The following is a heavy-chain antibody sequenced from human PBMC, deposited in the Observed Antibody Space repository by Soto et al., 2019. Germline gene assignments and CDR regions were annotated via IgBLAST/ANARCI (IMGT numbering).Heavy chain of an antibody. D-gene: IGHD2-15*01. J-gene: IGHJ5*02. CDR3: ARCSVENWFDP. V-gene: IGHV4-34*01. CDR2: INHSGST. CDR1: GGSFSGYY. Sequence: RSVTCAVYGGSFSGYYWSWIRQPPGKGLEWIGEINHSGSTNYNPSLKSRVTISVDTSKNQFSLKLSSVTAADTAVYYCARCSVENWFDPWGQGTLVTVSS.